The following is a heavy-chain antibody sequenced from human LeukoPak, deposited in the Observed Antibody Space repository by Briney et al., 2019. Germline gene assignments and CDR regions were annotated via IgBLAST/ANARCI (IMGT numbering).Heavy chain of an antibody. CDR2: IWYDGSNK. V-gene: IGHV3-33*08. D-gene: IGHD2/OR15-2a*01. CDR3: ARDRSMSGWYIDL. Sequence: GGSLRLSCAASGFGFEDYVMHWVRQVPGKGLEWVAVIWYDGSNKYYPDSVQGRFTISRDNSKNTLYLQVDSLRAEDTAVYYCARDRSMSGWYIDLWGRGTLVTVSS. J-gene: IGHJ2*01. CDR1: GFGFEDYV.